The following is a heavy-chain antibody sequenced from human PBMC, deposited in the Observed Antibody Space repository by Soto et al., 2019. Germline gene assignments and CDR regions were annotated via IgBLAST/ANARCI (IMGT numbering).Heavy chain of an antibody. CDR2: INEDGSEE. CDR3: CHTWV. CDR1: GFSIRASW. V-gene: IGHV3-7*01. J-gene: IGHJ4*02. Sequence: EVQMVESGGGLVQPGGSLRLSCAASGFSIRASWLSWVRQAQGKGLEGVGNINEDGSEENYVDSVKGRFTISRDNARNSLYLQMNSLRVEDTAVYYCCHTWVGGQGTLVTVSS. D-gene: IGHD1-26*01.